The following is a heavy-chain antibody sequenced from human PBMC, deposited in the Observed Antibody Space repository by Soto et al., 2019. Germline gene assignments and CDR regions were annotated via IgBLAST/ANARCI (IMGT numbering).Heavy chain of an antibody. CDR1: GGSISSSSYY. CDR2: IYYSGST. J-gene: IGHJ3*02. D-gene: IGHD3-22*01. Sequence: SEALSVTCTVSGGSISSSSYYWGWIRQPPGKGLEWIGSIYYSGSTYYNPSLKSRVTISVDTPKNQFSLKLSSVTAADTAVYYCARRLPLRITMIVVAPWGAFDIWGQGKMVPVSS. V-gene: IGHV4-39*01. CDR3: ARRLPLRITMIVVAPWGAFDI.